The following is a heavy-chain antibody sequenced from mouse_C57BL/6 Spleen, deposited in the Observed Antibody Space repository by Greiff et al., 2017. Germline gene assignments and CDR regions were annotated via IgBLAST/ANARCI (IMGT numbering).Heavy chain of an antibody. Sequence: VKLMESGPELVKPGASVKISCKASGYAFSSSWMNWVKQRPGKGLEWIGRVYPGDGDTNYNGKFKGKATLTADKSSSTAYMQLSSLTSEDSAVYFCARWGYDVGFFDYWGQGTTLTVSS. V-gene: IGHV1-82*01. D-gene: IGHD2-2*01. CDR3: ARWGYDVGFFDY. J-gene: IGHJ2*01. CDR2: VYPGDGDT. CDR1: GYAFSSSW.